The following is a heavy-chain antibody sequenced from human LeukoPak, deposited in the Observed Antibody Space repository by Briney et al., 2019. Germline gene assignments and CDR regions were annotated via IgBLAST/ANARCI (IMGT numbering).Heavy chain of an antibody. Sequence: PGGSLRLSCAASGFTFGNYAMDWVRQAPGKGLEWVSAISSDGSRTYFADSVKGRFTSSRDNSKNTLYLQMNSLRAEDTAVYYCAVDCSSTTCYGQSAFDIWGQGTMVTVSS. CDR3: AVDCSSTTCYGQSAFDI. J-gene: IGHJ3*02. V-gene: IGHV3-23*01. D-gene: IGHD2-2*01. CDR1: GFTFGNYA. CDR2: ISSDGSRT.